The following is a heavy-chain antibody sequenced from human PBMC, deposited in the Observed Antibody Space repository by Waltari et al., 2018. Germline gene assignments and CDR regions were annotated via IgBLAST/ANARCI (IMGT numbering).Heavy chain of an antibody. CDR1: GYTFTGYY. CDR2: INPNRGGT. CDR3: ARVSERGTTAFDY. J-gene: IGHJ4*02. D-gene: IGHD4-17*01. V-gene: IGHV1-2*06. Sequence: QVQLVQSGAEVKKPGASVKVSCKASGYTFTGYYMHWVRQAPGQGLEWMGRINPNRGGTNYAQKFQGRVTMTRDTSISTAYMELSRLRSDDTAVYYCARVSERGTTAFDYWGQGTLVTVSS.